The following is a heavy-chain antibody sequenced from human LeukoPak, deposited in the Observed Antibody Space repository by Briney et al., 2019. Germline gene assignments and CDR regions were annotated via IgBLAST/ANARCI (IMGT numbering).Heavy chain of an antibody. CDR1: GFTFSSYG. J-gene: IGHJ4*02. CDR3: AKDWYSGYDYTLDY. V-gene: IGHV3-30*02. Sequence: PGGSLRLSCAASGFTFSSYGMHWVRQAPGKGLEGVAFIRYDGSNKYYADSVKGRFTISRDNSKNTLYLQMNSLRAEDTAVYYCAKDWYSGYDYTLDYWGQGTLVTVSS. CDR2: IRYDGSNK. D-gene: IGHD5-12*01.